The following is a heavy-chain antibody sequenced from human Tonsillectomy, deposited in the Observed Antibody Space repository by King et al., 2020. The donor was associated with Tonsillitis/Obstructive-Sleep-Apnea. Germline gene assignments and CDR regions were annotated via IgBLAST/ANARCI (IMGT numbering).Heavy chain of an antibody. V-gene: IGHV1-3*04. CDR3: ARALTRGYQLLPFDY. Sequence: VQSGAEVKKPGASVKVSCKASGYTFASYAMHWVRQAPGHRLEWMGWINTGNGNTKYSQKFQGRVTITRDTSASTAYMELSSLRSEDTAVYYCARALTRGYQLLPFDYWGQGTLVTVSS. J-gene: IGHJ4*02. CDR1: GYTFASYA. CDR2: INTGNGNT. D-gene: IGHD2-2*01.